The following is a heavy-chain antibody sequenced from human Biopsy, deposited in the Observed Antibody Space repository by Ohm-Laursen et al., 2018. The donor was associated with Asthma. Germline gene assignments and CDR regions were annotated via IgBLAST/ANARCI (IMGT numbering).Heavy chain of an antibody. CDR1: GDSFSNYA. CDR2: LIPVLGTP. V-gene: IGHV1-69*13. J-gene: IGHJ6*02. CDR3: ARGYSGSDRIVYYYSGLEV. D-gene: IGHD5-12*01. Sequence: PVKVSCKASGDSFSNYAISWVRQAPGQGLEWMGGLIPVLGTPDHAQMFEGRVTIIADESTSTAYMELSSLSSEDTAVYYCARGYSGSDRIVYYYSGLEVWGQGTTVTVSS.